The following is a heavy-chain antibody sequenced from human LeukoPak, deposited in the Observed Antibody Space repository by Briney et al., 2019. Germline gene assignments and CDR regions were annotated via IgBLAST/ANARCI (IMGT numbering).Heavy chain of an antibody. CDR1: GYTFTSYG. CDR2: ISAYNGNT. Sequence: ASVKVSCKASGYTFTSYGISWVRQAPGQGLEWMGWISAYNGNTNYAQKLQGRVTMTTDTSTSTAYMELRSLRPDDTAVYYCARGRQWLVLSEFDYWGQGTLVTVSS. D-gene: IGHD6-19*01. CDR3: ARGRQWLVLSEFDY. V-gene: IGHV1-18*01. J-gene: IGHJ4*02.